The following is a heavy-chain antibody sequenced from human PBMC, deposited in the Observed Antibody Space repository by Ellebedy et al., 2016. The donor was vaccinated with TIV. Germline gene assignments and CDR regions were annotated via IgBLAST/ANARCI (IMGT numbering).Heavy chain of an antibody. CDR3: ARDKVILTGFLCY. D-gene: IGHD3-9*01. J-gene: IGHJ4*02. Sequence: ASVKVSCKASGYTFSSYAMHWVRQAPGQRLEWMGWINAGNGNTKYSQKFQGRVTITRDTSASTAYMELSSLRSEDTAVYYCARDKVILTGFLCYWGQGTLVTVSS. V-gene: IGHV1-3*01. CDR2: INAGNGNT. CDR1: GYTFSSYA.